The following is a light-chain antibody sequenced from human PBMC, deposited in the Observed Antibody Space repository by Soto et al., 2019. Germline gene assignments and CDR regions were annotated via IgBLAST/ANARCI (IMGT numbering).Light chain of an antibody. Sequence: NQSASPLSASIGDSVNINCRASQRLXRWFNWYQQKPGKAPKVLXYKTSSWESGVPSRLSGSGSGTEFTLTIGGLQPEDFASYYCQQFNSYTRTFGQGTRLEIK. CDR2: KTS. V-gene: IGKV1-5*01. J-gene: IGKJ5*01. CDR1: QRLXRW. CDR3: QQFNSYTRT.